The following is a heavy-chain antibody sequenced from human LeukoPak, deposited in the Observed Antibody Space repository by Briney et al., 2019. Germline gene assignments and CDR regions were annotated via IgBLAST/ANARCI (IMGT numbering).Heavy chain of an antibody. Sequence: ASVKVSCKASGGTFSSYAISWVRQAPGQGLEWMGWIKPNSGGTHYAQKFQGRVTITRDTSISTAYMELSRLRSDDTAVYYCAREEEGVRCSSTGCSSHYWYFDLWGRGTLVTVSS. CDR3: AREEEGVRCSSTGCSSHYWYFDL. D-gene: IGHD2-2*01. CDR1: GGTFSSYA. J-gene: IGHJ2*01. V-gene: IGHV1-2*02. CDR2: IKPNSGGT.